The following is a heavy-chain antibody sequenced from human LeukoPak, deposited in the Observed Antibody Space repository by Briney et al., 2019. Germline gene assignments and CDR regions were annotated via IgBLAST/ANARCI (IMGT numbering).Heavy chain of an antibody. D-gene: IGHD6-19*01. V-gene: IGHV3-7*01. CDR1: GFTFSSYW. Sequence: TGGSLRLSCAASGFTFSSYWMSWVRQAPGKGLEWVSNIKQDGSEKYYVDSVKGRFTISRDNAKNSLYLQMNSLRAEDTAVYYCARAPEDSSGWYRRNCFDYWGQRTLVTVSS. CDR3: ARAPEDSSGWYRRNCFDY. J-gene: IGHJ4*02. CDR2: IKQDGSEK.